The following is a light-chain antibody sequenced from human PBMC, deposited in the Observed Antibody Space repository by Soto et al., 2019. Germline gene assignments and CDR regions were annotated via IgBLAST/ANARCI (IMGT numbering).Light chain of an antibody. Sequence: QSVLTQPPSASGTPGQRVTISCSGSSSNIGSNTVNWYQQFPGAAPRFLISGNNVRPSGVPDRFSASRSGTSASLAISGLQSEDEADYYCAVWDDKLRGRIIGGGTKSPS. V-gene: IGLV1-44*01. CDR1: SSNIGSNT. J-gene: IGLJ2*01. CDR2: GNN. CDR3: AVWDDKLRGRI.